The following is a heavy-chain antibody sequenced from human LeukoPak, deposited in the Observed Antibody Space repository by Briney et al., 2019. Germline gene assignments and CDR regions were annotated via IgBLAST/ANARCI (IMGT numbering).Heavy chain of an antibody. CDR1: GFTFSSYS. V-gene: IGHV3-48*01. D-gene: IGHD6-6*01. J-gene: IGHJ4*02. CDR3: ARDGAARPSYFDY. CDR2: ISSSSSTI. Sequence: PGGSLRLSCAASGFTFSSYSMNWVRQAPGKGLEWVSYISSSSSTIYYADSVKGRFTISRDNAKNSLYLQMNSLRAEDTAVYYCARDGAARPSYFDYWGQGTLVTVSS.